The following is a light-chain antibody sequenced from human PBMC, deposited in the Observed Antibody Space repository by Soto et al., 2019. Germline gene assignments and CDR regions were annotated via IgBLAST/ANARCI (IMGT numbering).Light chain of an antibody. Sequence: EIVLTQSPGTLSLSPGERATLSCRASQSVSSSYLAWYQQKPGQAPRLLIYGASSRATGIPERFSGSGPGTDFTLTISRLEPEDFAVYYCQQYGSSLWTFGQGTKVEIK. J-gene: IGKJ1*01. CDR2: GAS. CDR1: QSVSSSY. V-gene: IGKV3-20*01. CDR3: QQYGSSLWT.